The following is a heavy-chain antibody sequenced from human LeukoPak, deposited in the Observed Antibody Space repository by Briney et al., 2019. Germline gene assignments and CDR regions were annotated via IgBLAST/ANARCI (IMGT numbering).Heavy chain of an antibody. D-gene: IGHD3-22*01. CDR2: ISGSGGST. J-gene: IGHJ4*02. Sequence: PGGSLRLSCAASGSTFSSYAMTWVRQAPGKGLEWVSGISGSGGSTYYVDSVKGRFTISRDTSASTAYMELSSLRSEDTAVYYCARDGVRADYYDSSGYYPELDYWGQGTPVTVSS. CDR3: ARDGVRADYYDSSGYYPELDY. CDR1: GSTFSSYA. V-gene: IGHV3-23*01.